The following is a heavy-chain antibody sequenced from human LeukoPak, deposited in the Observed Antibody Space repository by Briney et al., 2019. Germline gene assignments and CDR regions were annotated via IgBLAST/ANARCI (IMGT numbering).Heavy chain of an antibody. CDR3: ARDWGYCGGSSCYRGAFDI. J-gene: IGHJ3*02. V-gene: IGHV1-46*01. CDR2: INPNDGST. D-gene: IGHD2-15*01. Sequence: ASVKVSCKASGYTFTGYYMHWVRQAPGQGLEWMAIINPNDGSTSYAQKFQGRVTMTRDMSTSTVYMELSSLRSEDTAVYYCARDWGYCGGSSCYRGAFDIWGQGTTVTVSS. CDR1: GYTFTGYY.